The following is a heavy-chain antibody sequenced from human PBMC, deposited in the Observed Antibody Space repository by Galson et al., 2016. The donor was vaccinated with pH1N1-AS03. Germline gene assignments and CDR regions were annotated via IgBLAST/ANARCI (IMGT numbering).Heavy chain of an antibody. V-gene: IGHV3-23*01. CDR2: ISGIGTST. J-gene: IGHJ4*02. Sequence: SLRLSCAASGFTFKNYAMSWVRLAPGKGLEWVSVISGIGTSTYYAASVKGRFSISRDNARNTLSLQMDGLRAEDTALYYCAKEGDEGAFDCWGQGTLVTVSP. CDR3: AKEGDEGAFDC. CDR1: GFTFKNYA.